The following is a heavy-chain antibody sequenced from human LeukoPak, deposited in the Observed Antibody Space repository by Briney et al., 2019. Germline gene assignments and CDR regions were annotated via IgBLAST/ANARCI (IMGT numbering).Heavy chain of an antibody. Sequence: SETLSLTCTVSGGSISSYYWSWIRQPAGKGLEWIGRIYTSGSTNYNPSLKSRVTMSVDTSKNQFSLKLSSVTAADTAVYYCARDLIPPTVSSYYYYGMDVWGQGTTVTVSS. CDR3: ARDLIPPTVSSYYYYGMDV. CDR2: IYTSGST. CDR1: GGSISSYY. V-gene: IGHV4-4*07. D-gene: IGHD4-11*01. J-gene: IGHJ6*02.